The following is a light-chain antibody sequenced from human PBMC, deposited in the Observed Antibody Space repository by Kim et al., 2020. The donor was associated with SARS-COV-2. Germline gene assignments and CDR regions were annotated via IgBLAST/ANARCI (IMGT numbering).Light chain of an antibody. Sequence: SYELTQDPAVSVALGQTVRITCPGDSLRSYYATWYQQKPGQAPILVIYGKNNRPSGIPDRFSGSSSGNTASLTITGTQAGDEADYYCNSRDSNDNVVFGGGTQLTAL. CDR3: NSRDSNDNVV. CDR1: SLRSYY. CDR2: GKN. J-gene: IGLJ2*01. V-gene: IGLV3-19*01.